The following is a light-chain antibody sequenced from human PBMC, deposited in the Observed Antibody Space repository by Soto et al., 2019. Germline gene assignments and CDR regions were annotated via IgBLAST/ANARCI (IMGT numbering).Light chain of an antibody. J-gene: IGKJ4*01. CDR2: DAS. CDR1: QSVSSY. V-gene: IGKV3-11*01. CDR3: QQRSNWPPPLT. Sequence: EIVLTQSPATLSLSPGERATLSCRASQSVSSYLAWYQQKPGQAPRLLIYDASNRATGIPARFSGSGSGTDFTHTIGSLEPEDFAVYYCQQRSNWPPPLTFGGGTKVEIK.